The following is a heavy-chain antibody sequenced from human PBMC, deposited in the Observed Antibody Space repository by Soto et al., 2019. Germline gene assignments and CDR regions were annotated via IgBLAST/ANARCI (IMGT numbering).Heavy chain of an antibody. D-gene: IGHD2-8*02. CDR2: IYWDDDR. Sequence: QITLKESGPTLVKPTQTLTLTCTFSGFSLSTTTVGVGWFRQTPGKALEWLALIYWDDDRRYSPSLKSRLTITKDTSKNQVVLTMTNMDPVDTATYFCAHTLFHCTGGNSCYSSLDYWGQGTLVTVSS. CDR1: GFSLSTTTVG. J-gene: IGHJ4*02. V-gene: IGHV2-5*02. CDR3: AHTLFHCTGGNSCYSSLDY.